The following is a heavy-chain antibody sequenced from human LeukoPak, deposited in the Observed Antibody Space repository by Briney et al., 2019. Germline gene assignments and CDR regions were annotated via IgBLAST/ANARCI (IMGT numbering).Heavy chain of an antibody. CDR2: IRNDGSNK. V-gene: IGHV3-33*06. Sequence: QAGGSLRLSCAASGFTFCTYGMHWVRQAPGKGLEWVAVIRNDGSNKDYADSVKGRFTISRDNSKNTLYLQTTSMRAEDMAVYYCAKAPSGTPYQFDYWGQGTLVTVSS. D-gene: IGHD3-10*01. J-gene: IGHJ4*02. CDR1: GFTFCTYG. CDR3: AKAPSGTPYQFDY.